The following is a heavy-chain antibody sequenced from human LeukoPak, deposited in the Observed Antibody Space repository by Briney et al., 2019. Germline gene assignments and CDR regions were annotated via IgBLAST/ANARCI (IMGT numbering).Heavy chain of an antibody. CDR3: ARAHRDGDLRPMVYY. CDR2: IYYSGST. Sequence: SETLSLTCTVSGGSISSGDYYWSWIRQPPGKGLEWIGYIYYSGSTYYNPSLKSRVTISVDTSKNQFSLKLSSVTAADTAVYYCARAHRDGDLRPMVYYWGQGTLVTVSS. J-gene: IGHJ4*02. V-gene: IGHV4-30-4*01. CDR1: GGSISSGDYY. D-gene: IGHD4-17*01.